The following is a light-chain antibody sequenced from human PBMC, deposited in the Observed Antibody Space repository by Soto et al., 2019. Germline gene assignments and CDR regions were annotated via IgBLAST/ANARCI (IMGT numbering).Light chain of an antibody. V-gene: IGKV1-27*01. Sequence: DIQMTQSPTSLSASVGDRVTITCRARQDIRNFVAWYQQKPGKAPKLLIYAASTLQSGVPSRFSGSGSGTDFTLTIHSLQPEDVATYSCQKYSSVPVFGPGTKVEIK. CDR2: AAS. CDR1: QDIRNF. J-gene: IGKJ3*01. CDR3: QKYSSVPV.